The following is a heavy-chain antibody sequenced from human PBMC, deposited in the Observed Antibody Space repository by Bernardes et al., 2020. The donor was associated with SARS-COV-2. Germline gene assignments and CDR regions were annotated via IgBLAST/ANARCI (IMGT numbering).Heavy chain of an antibody. CDR1: GGSIRSYY. Sequence: SQTLSPTCTVSGGSIRSYYWSWIRQPPGQGLEWIGYIYYSGSTNYNPSLKSRVTISVDTSKNQFSLKLSSVTAADTAVYYCARQDIGAIFGVVITPAGMDVWGQGTTVTVSS. J-gene: IGHJ6*02. D-gene: IGHD3-3*01. CDR2: IYYSGST. CDR3: ARQDIGAIFGVVITPAGMDV. V-gene: IGHV4-59*08.